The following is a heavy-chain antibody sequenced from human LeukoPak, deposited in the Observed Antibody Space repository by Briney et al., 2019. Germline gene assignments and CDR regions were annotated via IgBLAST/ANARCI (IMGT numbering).Heavy chain of an antibody. V-gene: IGHV4-4*07. Sequence: PSETLSLTCTVSGGSISSYYWSWIRQPAGKGLEWIGRIYTTGSTNYNPSLKSRVTMSVDTSKNQFSLKLSSVTAADTAVYYCARDLSAPLKYYYDSSGSYYFDYWGQGTLVTVSS. CDR1: GGSISSYY. CDR3: ARDLSAPLKYYYDSSGSYYFDY. CDR2: IYTTGST. D-gene: IGHD3-22*01. J-gene: IGHJ4*02.